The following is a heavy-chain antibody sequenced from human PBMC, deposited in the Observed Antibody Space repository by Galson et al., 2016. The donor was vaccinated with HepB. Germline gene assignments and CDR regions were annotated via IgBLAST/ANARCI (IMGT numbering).Heavy chain of an antibody. CDR2: ISGGSSTI. D-gene: IGHD5/OR15-5a*01. CDR1: GFTFSSSA. J-gene: IGHJ5*02. V-gene: IGHV3-48*01. Sequence: SLRLSCAASGFTFSSSAMNWVRQAPGKGLEWLSHISGGSSTIYYADSVKGRFTVSRDNSKNTLYLQMNSLRAEDTAVYYCAKDRVYAAVNWSDPWGQGTLVTVSS. CDR3: AKDRVYAAVNWSDP.